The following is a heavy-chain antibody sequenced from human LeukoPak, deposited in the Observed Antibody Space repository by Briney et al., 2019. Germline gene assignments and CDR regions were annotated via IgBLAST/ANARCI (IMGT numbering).Heavy chain of an antibody. J-gene: IGHJ4*02. V-gene: IGHV1-69*13. CDR1: GYTFTSYG. D-gene: IGHD5-18*01. CDR3: KIGDTDYYFDY. CDR2: IIPIFGTA. Sequence: SVKVSCKASGYTFTSYGISWVRQAPGQGLEWMGGIIPIFGTANYAQKFQGRVTITADESTSTAYMELSSLRSEDTAVYYCKIGDTDYYFDYWGQGTLVTVSS.